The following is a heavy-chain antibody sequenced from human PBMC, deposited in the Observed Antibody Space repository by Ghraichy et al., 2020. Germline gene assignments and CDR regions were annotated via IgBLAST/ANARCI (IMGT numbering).Heavy chain of an antibody. CDR1: GGSISNYY. J-gene: IGHJ3*02. CDR2: MFISGTT. V-gene: IGHV4-4*07. Sequence: SETLSLTCTVSGGSISNYYWSWMRQPAGKGLEWIGRMFISGTTDYNPSLKSRVTLSVDTSKNQFSLRLSSVTAADTVMYYCARDGGLVGASKPSAFDIWGQGTMVTVSS. CDR3: ARDGGLVGASKPSAFDI. D-gene: IGHD1-26*01.